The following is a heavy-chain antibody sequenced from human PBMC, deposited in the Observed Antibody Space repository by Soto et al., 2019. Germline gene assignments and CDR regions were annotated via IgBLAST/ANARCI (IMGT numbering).Heavy chain of an antibody. V-gene: IGHV3-33*01. CDR2: IWYDGSNK. CDR1: GFTFSSYG. J-gene: IGHJ3*02. Sequence: QVQLVESGGGVVQPGRSLRLSCAASGFTFSSYGMHWVRQAPGKRLEWVAVIWYDGSNKYYADSVKGRFTISRDNSKNTLYLQMNSLRAEDTAVYYCARDKSAFDIWGQGTMFTVSS. CDR3: ARDKSAFDI.